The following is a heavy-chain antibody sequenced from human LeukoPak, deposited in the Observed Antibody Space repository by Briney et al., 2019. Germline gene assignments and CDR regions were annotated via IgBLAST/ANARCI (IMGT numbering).Heavy chain of an antibody. J-gene: IGHJ3*01. CDR1: GYTFTSYD. CDR2: MNPNSGDT. Sequence: GASVKVSCKASGYTFTSYDINWVRQATGQGLEWMGWMNPNSGDTGYAQKFQGRVTMTRSTSISTAYMELSGLRSDDTAVYYCARRIYGYCSSTSCRGYAFDLWGQGTMVTVSS. V-gene: IGHV1-8*01. CDR3: ARRIYGYCSSTSCRGYAFDL. D-gene: IGHD2-2*01.